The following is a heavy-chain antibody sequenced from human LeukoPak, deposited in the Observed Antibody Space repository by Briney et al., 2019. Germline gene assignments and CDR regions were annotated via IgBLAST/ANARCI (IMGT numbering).Heavy chain of an antibody. Sequence: PGGSLRLSCAASGFTFDDYAMHWVRQAPGKGLEWVSGISWNSGSIGYADSVKGRFTISRDNAKNSLYLQMNSLRAEDTALYYCGITFGWGQGTLVTVSS. CDR1: GFTFDDYA. D-gene: IGHD3-16*01. CDR3: GITFG. CDR2: ISWNSGSI. J-gene: IGHJ4*02. V-gene: IGHV3-9*01.